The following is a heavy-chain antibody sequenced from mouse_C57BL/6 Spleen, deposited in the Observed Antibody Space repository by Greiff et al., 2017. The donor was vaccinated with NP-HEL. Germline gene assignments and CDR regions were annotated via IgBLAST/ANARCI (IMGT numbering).Heavy chain of an antibody. J-gene: IGHJ4*01. CDR1: GFTFSDYG. D-gene: IGHD4-1*01. CDR2: ISSGSSTI. Sequence: DVKLVESGGGLVKPGGSLKLSCAASGFTFSDYGMHWVRQAPEKGLEWVAYISSGSSTIYYADTVKGRFTISRDNAKNTLFLQMTSLRSEDTAMYYCARLPLTGGYAMDYWGQGTSVTVSS. CDR3: ARLPLTGGYAMDY. V-gene: IGHV5-17*01.